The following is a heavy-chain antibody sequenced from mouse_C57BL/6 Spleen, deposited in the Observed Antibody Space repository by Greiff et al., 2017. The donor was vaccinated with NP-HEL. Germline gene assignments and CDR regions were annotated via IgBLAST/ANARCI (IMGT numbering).Heavy chain of an antibody. CDR1: GYTFTSYW. Sequence: QVQLQQPGAELVKPGASVKLSCKASGYTFTSYWMQWVKQRPGQGLEWIGEIDPSDSYTNYNQKFKGKATLTVDTSSSTAYMPISSLTSEDAAVDDCARGGDYSDWYFEVWGKGTTVTVAA. V-gene: IGHV1-50*01. CDR2: IDPSDSYT. D-gene: IGHD2-4*01. J-gene: IGHJ1*03. CDR3: ARGGDYSDWYFEV.